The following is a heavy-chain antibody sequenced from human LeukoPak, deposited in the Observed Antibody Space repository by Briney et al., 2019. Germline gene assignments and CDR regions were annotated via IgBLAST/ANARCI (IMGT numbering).Heavy chain of an antibody. CDR2: IYTSGST. D-gene: IGHD6-13*01. CDR1: GGSISSYY. Sequence: PSETLSLTCTVSGGSISSYYWSWIRQPAGKGLEWIGRIYTSGSTNYNPSLKSRVTMSVDTSKNQFSLKLSSVTAADTAVYYCARDKYSSSWKGYYYYYYGMDVWGQGTTVTVSS. V-gene: IGHV4-4*07. CDR3: ARDKYSSSWKGYYYYYYGMDV. J-gene: IGHJ6*02.